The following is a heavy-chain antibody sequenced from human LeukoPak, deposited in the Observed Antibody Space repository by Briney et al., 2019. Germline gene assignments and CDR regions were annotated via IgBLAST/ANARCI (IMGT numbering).Heavy chain of an antibody. CDR1: GFTFSSNG. Sequence: GRSLRLSCAASGFTFSSNGMHWVRQAPGKGLEWVAVTSYDGSKKYYADSVKGRFTVSRDDSKNTLYLQMNSLGAEDTAVYYCAKDRSGSWAFDYWGQGTLVTVSS. CDR2: TSYDGSKK. J-gene: IGHJ4*02. V-gene: IGHV3-30*18. CDR3: AKDRSGSWAFDY. D-gene: IGHD6-13*01.